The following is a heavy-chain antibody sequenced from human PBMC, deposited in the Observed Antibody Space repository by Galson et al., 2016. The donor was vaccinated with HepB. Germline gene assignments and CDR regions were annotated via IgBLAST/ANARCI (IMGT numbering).Heavy chain of an antibody. V-gene: IGHV1-18*01. Sequence: SVKVSCKASGYTFTNYGINWVRQAPGQGLEWMGWISAYNGNTVYAQKLQGRVTMTTGTSTSTAYMELRSLRSDDTAVYYCARYLENYDFWSGYYKCLDYWGQGTLVTVSS. CDR1: GYTFTNYG. CDR3: ARYLENYDFWSGYYKCLDY. CDR2: ISAYNGNT. D-gene: IGHD3-3*01. J-gene: IGHJ4*02.